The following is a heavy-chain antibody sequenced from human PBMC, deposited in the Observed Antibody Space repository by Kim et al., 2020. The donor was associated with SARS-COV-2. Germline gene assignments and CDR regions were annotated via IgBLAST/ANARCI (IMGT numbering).Heavy chain of an antibody. CDR3: ARGKGYYCGSYGYYFDP. Sequence: SETLSLTYTVSGDSISSDDYYCSWIRQHPGKGLEWIGYMSYRGITRYNPSLKSRVSISVDTSTNQFSLKLTSMTAADTAVYYCARGKGYYCGSYGYYFDPWGQGTLVTVSS. V-gene: IGHV4-31*03. J-gene: IGHJ5*02. D-gene: IGHD3-22*01. CDR2: MSYRGIT. CDR1: GDSISSDDYY.